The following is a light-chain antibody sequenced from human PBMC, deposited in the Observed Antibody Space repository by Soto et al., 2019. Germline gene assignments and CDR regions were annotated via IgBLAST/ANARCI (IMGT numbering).Light chain of an antibody. CDR3: LQRNTYPWT. J-gene: IGKJ1*01. V-gene: IGKV1-17*01. CDR1: QDINND. Sequence: DIQMTQSPSSLSASVGERVTITCRARQDINNDLGWYQQKPGKAPKHLIYAASTLQSGVPSRFSGSGSGTEFTLTISILQPEDFATYYCLQRNTYPWTFGQGTKVEI. CDR2: AAS.